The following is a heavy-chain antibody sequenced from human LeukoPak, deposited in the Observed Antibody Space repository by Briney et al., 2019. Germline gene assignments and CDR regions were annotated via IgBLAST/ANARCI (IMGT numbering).Heavy chain of an antibody. CDR3: ARQTVTPNRGSDYFDY. CDR1: GGSISSYY. V-gene: IGHV4-59*08. J-gene: IGHJ4*02. CDR2: IYYSGST. D-gene: IGHD4-17*01. Sequence: SETLSLTCTVSGGSISSYYWSWIRQPPGKGLEWIGYIYYSGSTNYNPSLKSRVTISVDTSKNQFSLKLSSVTAADTAVYYCARQTVTPNRGSDYFDYWGQGTLVTVSS.